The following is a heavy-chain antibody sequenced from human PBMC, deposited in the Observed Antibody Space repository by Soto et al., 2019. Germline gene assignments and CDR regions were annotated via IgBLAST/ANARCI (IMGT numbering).Heavy chain of an antibody. Sequence: EVQLVESGGGLVQPGGSLRLSCAASGFTVSSNYMSWVRQAPGKGLEWVSVIYSGGSTYYADSVKGRFTISRDNSKNTLYLQMNSLRAEDTAVYYCASSFTWGVGASAFDYWGQGTLVTVSS. D-gene: IGHD1-26*01. CDR3: ASSFTWGVGASAFDY. V-gene: IGHV3-66*01. J-gene: IGHJ4*02. CDR2: IYSGGST. CDR1: GFTVSSNY.